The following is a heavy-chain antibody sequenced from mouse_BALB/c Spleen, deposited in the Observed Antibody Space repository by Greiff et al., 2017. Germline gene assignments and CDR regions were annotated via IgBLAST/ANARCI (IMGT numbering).Heavy chain of an antibody. CDR1: GFTFSSYG. J-gene: IGHJ4*01. D-gene: IGHD2-14*01. V-gene: IGHV5-6*01. CDR2: ISSGGSYT. Sequence: EVQLVESGGDLVKPGGSLKLSCAASGFTFSSYGMSWVRQTPDKRLEWVATISSGGSYTYYPDSVKGRFTIARDNAKTTLYLQLSSLKSEDTAMYYCARLYYRYDAYYAMDYWGQGTSVTVSS. CDR3: ARLYYRYDAYYAMDY.